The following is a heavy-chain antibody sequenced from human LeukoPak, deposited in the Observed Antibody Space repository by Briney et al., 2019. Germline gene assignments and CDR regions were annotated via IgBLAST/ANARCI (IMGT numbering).Heavy chain of an antibody. CDR2: ISAYNGNT. V-gene: IGHV1-18*01. Sequence: GASVKVSCKASGYTFTSYGISWVRQAPGQGLEWMGWISAYNGNTNYAQKLQGRVTMTTDTSTSTAYMELRSLRSDDTAVYYCARGLSSPPPPHDYDILTGYPTPNWFDPWGQGTLVTVSS. D-gene: IGHD3-9*01. CDR3: ARGLSSPPPPHDYDILTGYPTPNWFDP. CDR1: GYTFTSYG. J-gene: IGHJ5*02.